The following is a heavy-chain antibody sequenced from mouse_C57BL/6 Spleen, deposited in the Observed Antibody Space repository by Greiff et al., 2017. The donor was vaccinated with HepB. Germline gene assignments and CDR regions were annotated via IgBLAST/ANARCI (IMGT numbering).Heavy chain of an antibody. D-gene: IGHD2-5*01. CDR3: ARDYSNYVWFAY. Sequence: VQLQQPGAELVKPGASVKLSCKASGYTFTSYWMHWVKQRPGRGLEWIGRIHPNRGGTKYNEKFKSKATLTVDKPSSTAYMQLSSLTSEDSAVYYCARDYSNYVWFAYWGQGTLVTVSA. J-gene: IGHJ3*01. CDR1: GYTFTSYW. V-gene: IGHV1-72*01. CDR2: IHPNRGGT.